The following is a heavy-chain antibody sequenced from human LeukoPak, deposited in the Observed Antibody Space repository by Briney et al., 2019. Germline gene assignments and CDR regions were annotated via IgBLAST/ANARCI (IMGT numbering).Heavy chain of an antibody. CDR2: IRGSGGST. Sequence: GGSLRLSCAASGFTFSSYAMSWVRQAPGKGLEWVSAIRGSGGSTYYADSVKGRFTISRDNSKNTLYLQMNSLRAEDTAVYYCAKDMYSSSWSNDAFDIWGQGTMVTVSS. CDR3: AKDMYSSSWSNDAFDI. CDR1: GFTFSSYA. D-gene: IGHD6-13*01. V-gene: IGHV3-23*01. J-gene: IGHJ3*02.